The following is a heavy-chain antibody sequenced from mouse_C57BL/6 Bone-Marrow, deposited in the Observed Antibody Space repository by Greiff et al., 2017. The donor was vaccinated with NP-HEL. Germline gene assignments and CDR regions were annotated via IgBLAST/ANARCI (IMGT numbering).Heavy chain of an antibody. J-gene: IGHJ1*03. Sequence: EVQRVESGGDLVKPGGSLKLSCAASGFTFSSYGMSWVRQTPDKRLEWVATISSGGSYTYYPDSVKGRFTISRDNAKNTLYLQMSSLKSEDTAMYYCARRLWFPYWYFDVWGTGTTVTVSS. V-gene: IGHV5-6*01. CDR2: ISSGGSYT. D-gene: IGHD2-2*01. CDR1: GFTFSSYG. CDR3: ARRLWFPYWYFDV.